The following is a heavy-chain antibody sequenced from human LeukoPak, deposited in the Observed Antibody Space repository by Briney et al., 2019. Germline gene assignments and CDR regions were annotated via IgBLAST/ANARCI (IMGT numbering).Heavy chain of an antibody. J-gene: IGHJ1*01. CDR1: GDSFTNFA. Sequence: SVKVSCTASGDSFTNFAIYWVRQAPGQGLEWMGRLIPIYGSPDYAQSFQGRVAITADESTSTVYMEMSSLRSDDTAVYYCARAGDNYVAGRSAGFSQHWGQGTLVVVSS. CDR3: ARAGDNYVAGRSAGFSQH. CDR2: LIPIYGSP. V-gene: IGHV1-69*13. D-gene: IGHD6-19*01.